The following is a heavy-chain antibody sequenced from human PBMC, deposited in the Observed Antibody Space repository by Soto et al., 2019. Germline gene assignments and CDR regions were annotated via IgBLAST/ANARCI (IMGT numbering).Heavy chain of an antibody. Sequence: WGSLRLSCAASGFTFSSYGMHWDRQAPGKGLEWVAVIWYDGSNKYYADSVKGRFTISRDNSKNTLYLQMNSLRAEDTAVYYCARDIQPLYSSSCSYWGQGTLVTVS. CDR1: GFTFSSYG. J-gene: IGHJ4*02. CDR3: ARDIQPLYSSSCSY. CDR2: IWYDGSNK. D-gene: IGHD6-13*01. V-gene: IGHV3-33*01.